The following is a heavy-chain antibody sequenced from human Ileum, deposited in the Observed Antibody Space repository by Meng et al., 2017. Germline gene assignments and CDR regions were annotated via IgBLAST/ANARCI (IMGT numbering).Heavy chain of an antibody. V-gene: IGHV4-4*02. CDR1: GTW. D-gene: IGHD3-22*01. Sequence: QGRLQGSGPRLWKPSGPLSLTCAVSGTWWSWVRQPPGKGLEWIGEIFQSGRTNYNPSLKSRVTISIDKPKSQISLQLSAVTAADTAVYSCATSNDRDVYYLGYWGQGTLVTVSS. CDR2: IFQSGRT. CDR3: ATSNDRDVYYLGY. J-gene: IGHJ4*02.